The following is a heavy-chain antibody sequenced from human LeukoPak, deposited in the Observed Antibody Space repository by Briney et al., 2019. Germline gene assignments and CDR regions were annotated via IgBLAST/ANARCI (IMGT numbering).Heavy chain of an antibody. CDR1: GYTFTSYY. D-gene: IGHD3-22*01. Sequence: ASMKVSCKASGYTFTSYYMHWVRQAPGQGLEWMGIINPSGGSTSYAQKFQGRVTMTRDTSTSTVYMELSSLRSEDTAVYYCAREQIYYYDSSGYYSEGDAFDIWGQGTMVTVSS. J-gene: IGHJ3*02. CDR2: INPSGGST. V-gene: IGHV1-46*01. CDR3: AREQIYYYDSSGYYSEGDAFDI.